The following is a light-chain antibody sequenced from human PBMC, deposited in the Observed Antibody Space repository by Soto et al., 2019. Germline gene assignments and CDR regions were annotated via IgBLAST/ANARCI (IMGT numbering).Light chain of an antibody. Sequence: IHMTQSPATLSASVLDRVTITFLASQTISSWLAWYQQKPGKAPNLLIYQASTLQSGVSSRFSGSGSGTEFTLTISSLQPDDFATYYCQQYKSDSWTFGQGTKVDIK. CDR2: QAS. V-gene: IGKV1-5*03. J-gene: IGKJ1*01. CDR3: QQYKSDSWT. CDR1: QTISSW.